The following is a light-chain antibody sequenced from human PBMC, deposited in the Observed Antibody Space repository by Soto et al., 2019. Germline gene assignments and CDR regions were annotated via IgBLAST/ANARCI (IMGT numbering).Light chain of an antibody. J-gene: IGLJ1*01. CDR1: ASDVGGYDY. CDR3: HTYTDDFYV. CDR2: DVT. Sequence: QSVLTQPRSVSGSPGQSVAISCTGTASDVGGYDYVSWYQQHPGKAPELIIFDVTKRPSGVPDRFAGSQSGNTASLTISGINDEDEDDYFCHTYTDDFYVFGSGTKLTVL. V-gene: IGLV2-11*01.